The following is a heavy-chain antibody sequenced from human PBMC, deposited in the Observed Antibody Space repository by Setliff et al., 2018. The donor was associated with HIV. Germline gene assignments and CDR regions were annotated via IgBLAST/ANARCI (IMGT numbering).Heavy chain of an antibody. J-gene: IGHJ4*02. Sequence: PRASVKVSCKASGYTFSNYHVHWVRQAPGEGLEWMGMITPSGATRKYAQKFQGRVTMTWDTSTSTVSMDLSSLRSDDTAVYYCVGGDHSSPIITYYLDYWGQGTLVTVSS. D-gene: IGHD6-13*01. CDR1: GYTFSNYH. V-gene: IGHV1-46*01. CDR3: VGGDHSSPIITYYLDY. CDR2: ITPSGATR.